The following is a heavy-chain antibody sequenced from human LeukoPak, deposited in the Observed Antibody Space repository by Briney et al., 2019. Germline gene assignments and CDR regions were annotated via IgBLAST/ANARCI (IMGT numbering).Heavy chain of an antibody. V-gene: IGHV4-61*05. D-gene: IGHD1-7*01. J-gene: IGHJ4*02. Sequence: SETLSLTCTVSGGSISSSSAYWGWIRQPPGKGLEWIGYFYYIGSTSYTPSLKSRVTISVDTSKDQFSLKLNSVTAADTAVYYCARSQLTGTRRSVLYFDLWGQGTLGSVSS. CDR3: ARSQLTGTRRSVLYFDL. CDR2: FYYIGST. CDR1: GGSISSSSAY.